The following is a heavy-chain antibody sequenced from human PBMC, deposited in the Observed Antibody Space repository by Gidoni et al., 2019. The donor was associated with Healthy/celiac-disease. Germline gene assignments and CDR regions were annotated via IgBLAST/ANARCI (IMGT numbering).Heavy chain of an antibody. CDR3: ARTDGSSWQLDNGMDV. CDR1: GGSISSGSYY. Sequence: QVQLQESGPGLVKPSQTLSLTCTVSGGSISSGSYYWSWIRQPAGKGLEWIGRIYTSGSTNYNPSLKSRVTISVDTSKNQFSLKLSSVTAADTAVYYCARTDGSSWQLDNGMDVWGQGTTVTVSS. J-gene: IGHJ6*02. V-gene: IGHV4-61*02. CDR2: IYTSGST. D-gene: IGHD6-13*01.